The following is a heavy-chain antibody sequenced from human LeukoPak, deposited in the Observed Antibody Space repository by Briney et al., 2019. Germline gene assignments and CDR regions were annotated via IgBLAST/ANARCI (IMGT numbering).Heavy chain of an antibody. CDR1: GYTFTSYG. J-gene: IGHJ4*02. V-gene: IGHV1-18*01. CDR2: ISAYNGNT. Sequence: ASVKVSCKASGYTFTSYGISWVRQAPGQGLEWMGWISAYNGNTNYAQKLQGRVTMTTDTSTSTAYMELRSLRSDDTAVYYCARISLTGYAPISGYFDYWGQGTLVTVSS. CDR3: ARISLTGYAPISGYFDY. D-gene: IGHD3-9*01.